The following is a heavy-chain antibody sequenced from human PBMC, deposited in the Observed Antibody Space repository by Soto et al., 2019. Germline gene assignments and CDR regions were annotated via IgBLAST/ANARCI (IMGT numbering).Heavy chain of an antibody. V-gene: IGHV3-9*01. Sequence: EVQLVESGGGLVQSGRSRRLSCVASGFRFDDFAMHWVRQAPGKGLEWVSSIDWNSGSTAYADSVKGRFTVFRDNARNSLDLQMNSLRVEDTALYYCVKGRGSYFVYFGLDVWSPGTTVTVSS. CDR2: IDWNSGST. CDR3: VKGRGSYFVYFGLDV. CDR1: GFRFDDFA. D-gene: IGHD1-26*01. J-gene: IGHJ6*02.